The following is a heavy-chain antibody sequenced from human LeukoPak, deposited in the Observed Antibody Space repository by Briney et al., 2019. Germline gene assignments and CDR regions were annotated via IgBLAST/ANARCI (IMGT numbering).Heavy chain of an antibody. D-gene: IGHD3-3*01. CDR3: ARAWTILGVNNFDY. V-gene: IGHV4-34*01. CDR2: INHSGST. J-gene: IGHJ4*02. CDR1: GGSFSGYY. Sequence: SETLSLTCAVYGGSFSGYYWRWIRQPPGKGLEWIGEINHSGSTNYNPSLKSRVTISVDTSKNQSSLKLSSVNAADTAVYYCARAWTILGVNNFDYWGQGTLVTVSS.